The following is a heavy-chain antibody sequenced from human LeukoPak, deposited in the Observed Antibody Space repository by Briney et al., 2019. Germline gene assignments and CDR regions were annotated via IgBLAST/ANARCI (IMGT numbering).Heavy chain of an antibody. CDR1: LGCISRGVFY. V-gene: IGHV4-30-4*01. Sequence: SQAVSVTRIGCLGCISRGVFYGRWIRQPPGEGVEGIAYMYHSGSTNYNPSLKSRVTMSADTSKNQLSLKLSSVTAADTAVYYCARAYYYDSRIDPWGQGILVTVSS. D-gene: IGHD3-22*01. CDR2: MYHSGST. J-gene: IGHJ5*02. CDR3: ARAYYYDSRIDP.